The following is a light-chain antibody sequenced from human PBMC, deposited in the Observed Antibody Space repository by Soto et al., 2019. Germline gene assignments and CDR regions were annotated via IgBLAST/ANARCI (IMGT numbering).Light chain of an antibody. Sequence: EIVLTQSPGTLSLSPGERATLSCRASQSVSSGYVAWYQQKPGQSPRLLMYGAGNRASGISDRFSGSGSGTDFTLTISRLEPEDFAVYYCQHYVSPPITFGQGTRLEIK. CDR1: QSVSSGY. V-gene: IGKV3-20*01. CDR3: QHYVSPPIT. J-gene: IGKJ5*01. CDR2: GAG.